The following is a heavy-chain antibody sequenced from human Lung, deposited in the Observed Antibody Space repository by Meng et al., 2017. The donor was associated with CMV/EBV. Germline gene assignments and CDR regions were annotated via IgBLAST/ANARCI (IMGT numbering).Heavy chain of an antibody. V-gene: IGHV3-30-3*01. J-gene: IGHJ6*02. CDR2: ISYDGTSK. D-gene: IGHD1-26*01. CDR1: GVTFSDYA. CDR3: ARDPSGSYTYYYGMDI. Sequence: SLKISXAVSGVTFSDYAMHWVRQAPGKGLEWVTMISYDGTSKFYADSVKGRFTVSRDNSRNTLYLHMNSLRGDDTAVYYCARDPSGSYTYYYGMDIWGQGTTVTGSS.